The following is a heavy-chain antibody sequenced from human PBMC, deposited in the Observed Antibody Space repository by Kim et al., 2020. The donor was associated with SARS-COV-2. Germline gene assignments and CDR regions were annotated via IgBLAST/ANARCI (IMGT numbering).Heavy chain of an antibody. CDR2: ISYDESNK. CDR1: GFTFSSYG. D-gene: IGHD6-19*01. Sequence: GGSLRLSCAASGFTFSSYGIHWGRQAPGKGLEWVTFISYDESNKYYADSVKGRFTISRDNSKNNVYLQMNSLRAEDTAVYYCARTGYRSGLGAFDIWGQG. J-gene: IGHJ3*02. V-gene: IGHV3-30*03. CDR3: ARTGYRSGLGAFDI.